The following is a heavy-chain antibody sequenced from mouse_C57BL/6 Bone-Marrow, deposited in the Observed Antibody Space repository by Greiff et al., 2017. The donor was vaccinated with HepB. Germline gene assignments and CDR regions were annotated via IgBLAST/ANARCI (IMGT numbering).Heavy chain of an antibody. V-gene: IGHV14-4*01. J-gene: IGHJ2*01. Sequence: EVQVVESGAELVRPGASVKLSCTASGFNIKDDYMHWVKQRPEQGLEWIGWIDPENGDTEYASKFQGKATITADTSSNTAYLQLSSLTSEDTAVYYCTTVYYYGSDYWGQGTTLTVSS. CDR3: TTVYYYGSDY. D-gene: IGHD1-1*01. CDR2: IDPENGDT. CDR1: GFNIKDDY.